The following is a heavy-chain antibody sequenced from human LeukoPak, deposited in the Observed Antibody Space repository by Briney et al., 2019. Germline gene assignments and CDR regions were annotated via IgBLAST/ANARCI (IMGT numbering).Heavy chain of an antibody. Sequence: SETLSLTCTVSGGSIRSRNYYWDWIRQPPGKGLEWIGEIYHSGSTNYNPSLKSRVTISVDKSKNQFSLKLSSVTAADTAVYYCARVDYGDSSFDYWGQGTLVTVSS. CDR3: ARVDYGDSSFDY. CDR1: GGSIRSRNYY. CDR2: IYHSGST. V-gene: IGHV4-39*07. J-gene: IGHJ4*02. D-gene: IGHD4-17*01.